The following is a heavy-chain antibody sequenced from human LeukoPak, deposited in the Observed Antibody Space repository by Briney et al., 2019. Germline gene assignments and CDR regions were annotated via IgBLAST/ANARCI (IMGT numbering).Heavy chain of an antibody. CDR1: GGSISSYY. J-gene: IGHJ4*02. CDR3: ARADGYKRGGFDY. V-gene: IGHV4-59*08. CDR2: IYYSGST. D-gene: IGHD5-24*01. Sequence: SETLSLTCTVSGGSISSYYWSWIRQPPGKGLEWIGYIYYSGSTNYNPSLKSRVTISVDTSKNQFSLKLSSVTAADTAVYYRARADGYKRGGFDYWGQGTLVTVSS.